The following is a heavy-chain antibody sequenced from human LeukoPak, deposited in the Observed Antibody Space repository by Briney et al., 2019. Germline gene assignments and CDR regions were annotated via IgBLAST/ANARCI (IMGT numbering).Heavy chain of an antibody. CDR1: GGSISSYY. J-gene: IGHJ4*02. D-gene: IGHD6-13*01. Sequence: PSETLSLTCTVSGGSISSYYWSWIRQPPGKGLEWIGYIYYSGSTNYNPSLKSRVTISVDTSKNQFSLKLSSVTAADTAVYYCARGLSSSRTFPFDYWGQGTLVTVSS. CDR3: ARGLSSSRTFPFDY. V-gene: IGHV4-59*01. CDR2: IYYSGST.